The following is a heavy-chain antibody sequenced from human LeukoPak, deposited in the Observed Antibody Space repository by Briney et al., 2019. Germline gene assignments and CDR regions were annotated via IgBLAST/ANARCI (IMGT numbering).Heavy chain of an antibody. CDR3: ARALAVAGTGGFDP. D-gene: IGHD6-19*01. V-gene: IGHV3-74*01. J-gene: IGHJ5*02. CDR2: INSDGSST. Sequence: GGSLRLSCAASGFTFSSYWMHWVRQAPGKGLVWVSRINSDGSSTSYADSVKGRFTISRDNAKNTLYLQMNSLRANDTAVYYCARALAVAGTGGFDPWGQGTLVTVSS. CDR1: GFTFSSYW.